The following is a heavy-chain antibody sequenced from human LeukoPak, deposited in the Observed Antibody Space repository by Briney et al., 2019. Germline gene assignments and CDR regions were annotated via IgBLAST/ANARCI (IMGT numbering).Heavy chain of an antibody. D-gene: IGHD2-15*01. J-gene: IGHJ5*02. Sequence: GGSLRLSCAASGFPFSSHAMSWVRQPPGKGLEWVAAISNGKTYYADSVRGRFAISRDDSTNAVYLHMNSLRDEDTALYHCVREAGYCAPVCVKTNWFDPWGQGTLVTVSS. CDR1: GFPFSSHA. CDR3: VREAGYCAPVCVKTNWFDP. V-gene: IGHV3-23*01. CDR2: ISNGKT.